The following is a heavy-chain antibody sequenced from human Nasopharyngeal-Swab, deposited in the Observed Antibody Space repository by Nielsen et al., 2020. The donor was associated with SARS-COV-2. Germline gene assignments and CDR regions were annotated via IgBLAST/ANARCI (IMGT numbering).Heavy chain of an antibody. D-gene: IGHD6-13*01. CDR2: INHSGST. CDR3: ARVGRYSSSGYSLIENWFDP. V-gene: IGHV4-4*02. Sequence: VRQAPGKGLAWIGEINHSGSTYYNPSLKSRVTISVDTSKNQFSLKLSSVTAADTAVYYCARVGRYSSSGYSLIENWFDPWGQGTLVTVSS. J-gene: IGHJ5*02.